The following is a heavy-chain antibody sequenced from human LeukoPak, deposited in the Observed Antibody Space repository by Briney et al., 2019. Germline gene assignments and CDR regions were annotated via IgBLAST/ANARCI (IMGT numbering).Heavy chain of an antibody. V-gene: IGHV3-53*01. J-gene: IGHJ4*02. CDR3: ARNQRRLDY. D-gene: IGHD1-14*01. Sequence: GGSLRLSCAASGFTVSNSFMSWVRQAPGKGLEWVSVIYSGGSAYYADSVKGRFTISRDNAKNSLYLQMNSLRAEDTAVYYCARNQRRLDYWGQGTPVTVSS. CDR1: GFTVSNSF. CDR2: IYSGGSA.